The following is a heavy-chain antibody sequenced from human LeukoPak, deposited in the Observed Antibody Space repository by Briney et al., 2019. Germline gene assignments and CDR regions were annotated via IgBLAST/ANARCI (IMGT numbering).Heavy chain of an antibody. D-gene: IGHD4-17*01. J-gene: IGHJ4*02. CDR1: GFTFSSYA. CDR2: ISGSGGST. Sequence: GASLRLSCAASGFTFSSYAMSWVRQAPGKGLEWVSAISGSGGSTYYADSVKGRFTISRDNSKNTLYLQMNGLRAEDTAVYYCAKGTDYGDYPDYWGQGTLVTVSS. V-gene: IGHV3-23*01. CDR3: AKGTDYGDYPDY.